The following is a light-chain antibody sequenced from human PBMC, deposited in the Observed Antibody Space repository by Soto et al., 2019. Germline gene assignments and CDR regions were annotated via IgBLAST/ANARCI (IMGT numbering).Light chain of an antibody. CDR2: GAS. CDR1: QSVSSSF. CDR3: QLFGSSPRYT. Sequence: EIVLTQSPGTLSLSPGERATLSCRASQSVSSSFLAWYQQKPGQAPRLLIYGASSRATGIPDRFSGSGSGTDFTLTISTLEPEDFAVYYCQLFGSSPRYTFGQGTNLEIK. V-gene: IGKV3-20*01. J-gene: IGKJ2*01.